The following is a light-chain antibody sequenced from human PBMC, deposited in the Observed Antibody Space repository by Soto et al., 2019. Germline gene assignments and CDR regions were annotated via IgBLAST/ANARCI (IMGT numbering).Light chain of an antibody. CDR1: QGISSA. V-gene: IGKV1D-13*01. J-gene: IGKJ4*01. CDR3: QQFNNYPLT. Sequence: AIKLTQSPSSLSASVGDRVTITCRASQGISSALAWYQQKPGKAPKLLIYDASSLESGVPSRFSGSGSGTDFTLTICSLQPEDFAPYYCQQFNNYPLTFGGVTKVDIK. CDR2: DAS.